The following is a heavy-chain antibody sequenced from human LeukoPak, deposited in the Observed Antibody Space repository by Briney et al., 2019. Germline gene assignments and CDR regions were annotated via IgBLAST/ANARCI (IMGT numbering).Heavy chain of an antibody. V-gene: IGHV1-8*03. CDR1: GYTFTSYD. Sequence: ASVKLSCKASGYTFTSYDINWVRQATGQGLEWMGRMNPNSGNTGYAQKFQGRVTITRNTSISTAYMELSSLRSEDTAVYYCARGRRVRGVIMGYNWFDPWGQGTLVTVSS. CDR3: ARGRRVRGVIMGYNWFDP. D-gene: IGHD3-10*01. J-gene: IGHJ5*02. CDR2: MNPNSGNT.